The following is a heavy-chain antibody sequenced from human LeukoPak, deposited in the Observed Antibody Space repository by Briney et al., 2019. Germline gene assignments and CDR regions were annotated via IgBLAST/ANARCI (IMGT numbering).Heavy chain of an antibody. CDR2: ISAYNGNT. CDR3: ARARGTTVTMGYYYGMDV. Sequence: ASVKVSCKASGYTFTSYGISWVRQAPGQGLEWMGWISAYNGNTNYAQKLQGRVTMTTDTSTSTAYMELRSLRSDDTAVYYCARARGTTVTMGYYYGMDVWGQGTTVTVSS. CDR1: GYTFTSYG. V-gene: IGHV1-18*01. J-gene: IGHJ6*02. D-gene: IGHD4-17*01.